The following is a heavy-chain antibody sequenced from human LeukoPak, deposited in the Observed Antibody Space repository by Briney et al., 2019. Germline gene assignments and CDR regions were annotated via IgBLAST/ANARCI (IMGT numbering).Heavy chain of an antibody. Sequence: GGSLRLSCATSGFTLRNNWMSWVRQAPGKGLEWVANIKQDGSEKYYVDSVKGRFTISRDNAQNSVSLQMDSLRVEDTAVYYCARVYDYDFWSGYYGRNYYYMDVWGKGTTVTVSS. V-gene: IGHV3-7*01. CDR2: IKQDGSEK. D-gene: IGHD3-3*01. CDR1: GFTLRNNW. CDR3: ARVYDYDFWSGYYGRNYYYMDV. J-gene: IGHJ6*03.